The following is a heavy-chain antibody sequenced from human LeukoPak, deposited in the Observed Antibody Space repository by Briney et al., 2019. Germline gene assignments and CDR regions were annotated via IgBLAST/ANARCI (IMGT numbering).Heavy chain of an antibody. Sequence: GGSLRLSCAASGFTFSSYGMHWVRQAPGKGLEWVAVISYDGSNKYYADSVKGRFTISRDNSKNTLYLQMNSLRAEDTAVCYCAKDLEGYYYDSSGYFDYWGQGTLVTVSS. D-gene: IGHD3-22*01. CDR1: GFTFSSYG. J-gene: IGHJ4*02. CDR3: AKDLEGYYYDSSGYFDY. CDR2: ISYDGSNK. V-gene: IGHV3-30*18.